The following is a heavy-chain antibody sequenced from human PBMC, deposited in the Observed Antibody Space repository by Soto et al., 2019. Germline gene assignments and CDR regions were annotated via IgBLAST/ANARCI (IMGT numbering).Heavy chain of an antibody. V-gene: IGHV4-34*01. CDR3: ARESYIESYIWGSYRRYFDY. Sequence: PSETLSLPCAVYGGSFSGYYWSWIPHPPGKGREWIGEINHSGSTNYNPSLKSRVTIPVDTSKNQFSLKLSSVTAADTAVYYCARESYIESYIWGSYRRYFDYWGQGTLVTVSS. J-gene: IGHJ4*02. CDR2: INHSGST. CDR1: GGSFSGYY. D-gene: IGHD3-16*02.